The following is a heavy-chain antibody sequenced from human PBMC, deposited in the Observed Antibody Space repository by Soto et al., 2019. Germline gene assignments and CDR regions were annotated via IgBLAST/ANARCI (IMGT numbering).Heavy chain of an antibody. CDR2: IIPIFGTA. V-gene: IGHV1-69*13. CDR3: ARALEMATITFDY. Sequence: SVKVSCKASGGTFSSYAISWVRQAPGQGLEWMGGIIPIFGTANYAQKFQGRVTITADESTSTAYMELSSLRSEDTAVYYCARALEMATITFDYWGQGTLVTVSS. J-gene: IGHJ4*02. CDR1: GGTFSSYA. D-gene: IGHD5-12*01.